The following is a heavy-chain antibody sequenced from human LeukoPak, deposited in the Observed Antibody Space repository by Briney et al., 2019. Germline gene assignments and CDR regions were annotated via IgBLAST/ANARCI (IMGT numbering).Heavy chain of an antibody. J-gene: IGHJ4*02. CDR1: GFSLSTSGVG. V-gene: IGHV2-5*01. CDR2: IYLYDAK. Sequence: SGPTLLKPTPTLTLTCTFSGFSLSTSGVGVGWIRQPPGKALEWLALIYLYDAKRYSPSLKSRLTITRECTEKQVVTTMTNMGPVDTATYYCAHSDLGYDFWSGYYDYWGQGTLVTVSS. CDR3: AHSDLGYDFWSGYYDY. D-gene: IGHD3-3*01.